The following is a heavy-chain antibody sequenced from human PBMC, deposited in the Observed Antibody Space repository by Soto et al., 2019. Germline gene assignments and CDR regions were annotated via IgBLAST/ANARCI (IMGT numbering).Heavy chain of an antibody. V-gene: IGHV3-23*01. D-gene: IGHD1-1*01. Sequence: GGSLRLSCAASGFTFSSYAMSWVRQAPGKGLEWVSAISGSGGSTYYADSVKGRFTISRDNSKNTRYLQMNSLRAEDTAVYYCAKAKLVPGLYFDYWGQGTLVTVSS. J-gene: IGHJ4*02. CDR1: GFTFSSYA. CDR3: AKAKLVPGLYFDY. CDR2: ISGSGGST.